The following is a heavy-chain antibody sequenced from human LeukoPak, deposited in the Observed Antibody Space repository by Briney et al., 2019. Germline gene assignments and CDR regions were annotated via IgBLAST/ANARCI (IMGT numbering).Heavy chain of an antibody. V-gene: IGHV3-21*01. J-gene: IGHJ4*02. D-gene: IGHD4-17*01. CDR2: ISSSSSYI. CDR1: GFTFSSYS. CDR3: ARSEVNGDYLFDY. Sequence: PGGSLRLSCAASGFTFSSYSMNWVRQAPGKGLEWVSSISSSSSYIYYADSVKGRFTISRDNAKNSLYLQMNSLRAEDTAVHYCARSEVNGDYLFDYWGQGTLVTVSS.